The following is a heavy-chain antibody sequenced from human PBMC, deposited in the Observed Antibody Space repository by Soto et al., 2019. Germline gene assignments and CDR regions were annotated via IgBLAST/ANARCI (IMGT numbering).Heavy chain of an antibody. V-gene: IGHV3-30-3*01. CDR3: AEEGRIFDF. CDR1: GFTFSSYA. Sequence: GGSLILSCAASGFTFSSYAMHWVHQAPGKGLEWVAVISYDGSNKYYADSVKGRFTISRDNSKNTLYLQMNSLRAEDTAVYYCAEEGRIFDFWGQGTLVTVSS. J-gene: IGHJ4*02. CDR2: ISYDGSNK.